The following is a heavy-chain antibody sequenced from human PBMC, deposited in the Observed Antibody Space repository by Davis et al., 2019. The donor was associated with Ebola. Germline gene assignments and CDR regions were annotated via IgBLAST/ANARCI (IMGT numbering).Heavy chain of an antibody. CDR2: ISAYNGNT. Sequence: ASVKVSCKASGYTFTSYGISWVRQAPGQGLEWMGWISAYNGNTNYAQKLQGRVTMTTDTSTSTAYMELRSLRSDDTAMYYCARAITMIVVVSYFDYWGQGTLVTVSS. V-gene: IGHV1-18*01. CDR3: ARAITMIVVVSYFDY. J-gene: IGHJ4*02. D-gene: IGHD3-22*01. CDR1: GYTFTSYG.